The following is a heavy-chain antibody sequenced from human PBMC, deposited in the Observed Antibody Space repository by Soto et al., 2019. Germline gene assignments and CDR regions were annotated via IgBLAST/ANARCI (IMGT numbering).Heavy chain of an antibody. D-gene: IGHD1-26*01. V-gene: IGHV4-4*02. CDR1: GGSISSSNW. Sequence: SETLSLTCAVSGGSISSSNWWSWVRQPPGKGLEWIGEIYHSGSTNYNPSLKSRVTISVDKSKNQFSLKLSSVTAADTAVYYCARVLASGSCLDYWGQGXLVTVYS. CDR3: ARVLASGSCLDY. J-gene: IGHJ4*02. CDR2: IYHSGST.